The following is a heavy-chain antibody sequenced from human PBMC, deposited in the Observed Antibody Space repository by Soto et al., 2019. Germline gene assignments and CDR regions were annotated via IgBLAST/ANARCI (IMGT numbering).Heavy chain of an antibody. CDR1: GYTFTSYG. CDR3: ARDGDYDSSGYFFSAYYYYYGMDV. J-gene: IGHJ6*02. V-gene: IGHV1-18*01. CDR2: ISAYNGNT. Sequence: ASVKVSCKASGYTFTSYGISWVRQAPGQGLEWMGWISAYNGNTNYAQKLQGRVTMTTDTSTSTAYMELRSLRSDDTAVYYCARDGDYDSSGYFFSAYYYYYGMDVWGQGTTVTGSS. D-gene: IGHD3-22*01.